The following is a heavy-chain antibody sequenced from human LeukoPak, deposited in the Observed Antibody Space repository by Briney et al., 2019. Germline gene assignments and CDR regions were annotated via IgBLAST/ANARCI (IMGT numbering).Heavy chain of an antibody. D-gene: IGHD3-3*01. V-gene: IGHV4-59*08. J-gene: IGHJ4*02. CDR2: IYYSGNT. CDR1: GGSFSGYY. CDR3: ARHLYNDFWSGLDK. Sequence: SETLSLTCAVYGGSFSGYYWSWIRQPPGKGLEWIGYIYYSGNTKYNPSLKSRVTIVVDTSKNQFSLKLRSATAADTAVYYCARHLYNDFWSGLDKWGQGTLVTLSS.